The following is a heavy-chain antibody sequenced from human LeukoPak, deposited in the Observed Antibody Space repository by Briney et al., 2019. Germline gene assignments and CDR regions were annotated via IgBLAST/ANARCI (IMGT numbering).Heavy chain of an antibody. CDR3: ARDSSGWQDFDY. Sequence: PGGSLRLSCAASGFTFSDYYMSWIRQAPGKGLEWVSYISSSSSYTNYADSVKGRFTISRDNAKNSLYLQMNSLRAEDTAVYYCARDSSGWQDFDYWGQGTPVTVSS. CDR2: ISSSSSYT. CDR1: GFTFSDYY. D-gene: IGHD6-19*01. J-gene: IGHJ4*02. V-gene: IGHV3-11*06.